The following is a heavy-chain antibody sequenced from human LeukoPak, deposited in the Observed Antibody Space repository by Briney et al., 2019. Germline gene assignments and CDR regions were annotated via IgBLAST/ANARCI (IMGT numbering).Heavy chain of an antibody. CDR3: ARDPGGFGELYRYYYYMDV. CDR2: INPNSGGT. V-gene: IGHV1-2*02. Sequence: ASVTVSCKASGYTFTSYYMHWVRQAPAQGLEGMGWINPNSGGTKYAQKFQGRVTMTGDTSISTAYMELSRLRSDDTAVYYCARDPGGFGELYRYYYYMDVWGKGTTVTVSS. CDR1: GYTFTSYY. D-gene: IGHD3-10*01. J-gene: IGHJ6*03.